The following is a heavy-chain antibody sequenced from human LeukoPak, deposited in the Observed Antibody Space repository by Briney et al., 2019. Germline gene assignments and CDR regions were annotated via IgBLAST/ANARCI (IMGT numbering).Heavy chain of an antibody. Sequence: ASVKVSCKASGYTFTTYGISWVRQAPGQGLEWMGRISPYNGNTNYAQNLQGRVTMTTDTSTSTAYMELRSLRSDDTAVYYCARDRAVVVAATDYWGQGTLVTVSS. CDR1: GYTFTTYG. CDR2: ISPYNGNT. J-gene: IGHJ4*02. V-gene: IGHV1-18*01. CDR3: ARDRAVVVAATDY. D-gene: IGHD2-15*01.